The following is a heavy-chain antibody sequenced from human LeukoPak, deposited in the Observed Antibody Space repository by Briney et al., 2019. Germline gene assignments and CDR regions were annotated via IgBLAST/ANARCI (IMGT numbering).Heavy chain of an antibody. CDR1: GFTFSNLW. V-gene: IGHV3-7*01. CDR2: IKQDGSEK. Sequence: PGGSLRLSCAASGFTFSNLWMSWVRQAPGKGLKWVANIKQDGSEKYYVDSVKGRFTISRDNAQNSLYLQMISLRAEDTAIYYCARDYYGSGSHDYWGQGTLVTVSS. CDR3: ARDYYGSGSHDY. J-gene: IGHJ4*02. D-gene: IGHD3-10*01.